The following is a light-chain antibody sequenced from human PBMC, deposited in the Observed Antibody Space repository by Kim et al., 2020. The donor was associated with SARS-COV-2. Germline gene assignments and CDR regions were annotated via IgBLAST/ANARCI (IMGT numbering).Light chain of an antibody. Sequence: PGKTARITCEGDNIGSKSVHWYQQKPGQAPVLVVYDDRDRPSGIPERFSGSNSGTTATLTITKVEAGDEADYYCQVWDYNSDHVVFGGGTKVTVL. CDR3: QVWDYNSDHVV. V-gene: IGLV3-21*03. CDR2: DDR. J-gene: IGLJ3*02. CDR1: NIGSKS.